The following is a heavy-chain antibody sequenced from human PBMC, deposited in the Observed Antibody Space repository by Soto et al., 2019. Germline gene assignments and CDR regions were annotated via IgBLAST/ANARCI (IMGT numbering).Heavy chain of an antibody. D-gene: IGHD5-18*01. CDR3: GRDGALGDTAVVDS. J-gene: IGHJ4*02. Sequence: QVQLVESGGGVVQPGKSLRLSCAASGFTFSTYGMHWVRQAPGKGLEGVAVIWYDGSNKYHGDSLKGRFTISRDNSKNTLYLQINNLRAEDTAVYYCGRDGALGDTAVVDSWGKGTLVTVSS. CDR1: GFTFSTYG. V-gene: IGHV3-33*01. CDR2: IWYDGSNK.